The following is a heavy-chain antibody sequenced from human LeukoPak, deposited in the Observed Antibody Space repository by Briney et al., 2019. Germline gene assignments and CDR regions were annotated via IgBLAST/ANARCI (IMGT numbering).Heavy chain of an antibody. J-gene: IGHJ4*02. CDR2: ISSSGSTI. Sequence: GGSLRLSCAASGFTFSSYEMNWVRQAPGKGLEWVSYISSSGSTIYYADSVRGRFTISRDNAKNSLYLQMNSLRAEDTAVYYCARSVRIAAAGTGDYWGQGTLVTVSS. V-gene: IGHV3-48*03. CDR1: GFTFSSYE. CDR3: ARSVRIAAAGTGDY. D-gene: IGHD6-13*01.